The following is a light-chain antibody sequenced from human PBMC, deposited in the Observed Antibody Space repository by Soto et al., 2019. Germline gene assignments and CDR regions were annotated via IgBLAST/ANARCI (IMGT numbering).Light chain of an antibody. CDR1: SGHSSNA. CDR2: LNSDGSH. CDR3: QTWGTGIAV. J-gene: IGLJ7*01. V-gene: IGLV4-69*01. Sequence: QSVLTQPPSASASLGASVKLTCTLSSGHSSNAIAWHQQQPEKGPRYLMKLNSDGSHSKGDGIPDRFSGSSSGAERYLTISSLHSEDEADYYCQTWGTGIAVFGGGTQLTVL.